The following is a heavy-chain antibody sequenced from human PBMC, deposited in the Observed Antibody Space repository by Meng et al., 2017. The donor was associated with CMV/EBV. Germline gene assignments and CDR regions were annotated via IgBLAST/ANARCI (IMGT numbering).Heavy chain of an antibody. V-gene: IGHV3-48*04. CDR2: ISSSSSTI. J-gene: IGHJ6*02. Sequence: GESLKISCAASGFTFSSYSMNWVRQAPGKGLEWVSYISSSSSTIYYADSVKGRFTISRDDAKNSLYLQMNSLRAEDTAVYYCARDHVRAGYYYYGMDVWGQGTTVTVSS. CDR3: ARDHVRAGYYYYGMDV. D-gene: IGHD6-25*01. CDR1: GFTFSSYS.